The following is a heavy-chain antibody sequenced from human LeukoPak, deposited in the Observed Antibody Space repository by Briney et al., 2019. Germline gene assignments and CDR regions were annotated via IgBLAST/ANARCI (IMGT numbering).Heavy chain of an antibody. CDR1: GGSITSDY. CDR2: ISHRGSS. Sequence: PSETLSLTCAVSGGSITSDYWSWIRQPPGKRLEWLGFISHRGSSNYNPSLKSRVTMSVDTSKTQFSLRLSSVTGADTAIYYCARVRGAVDALGWFVPWGQGTPVSVSS. D-gene: IGHD1-26*01. CDR3: ARVRGAVDALGWFVP. J-gene: IGHJ5*02. V-gene: IGHV4-59*01.